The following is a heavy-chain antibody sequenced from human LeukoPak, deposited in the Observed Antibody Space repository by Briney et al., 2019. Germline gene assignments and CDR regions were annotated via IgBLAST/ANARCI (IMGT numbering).Heavy chain of an antibody. CDR1: GGSFSGYY. J-gene: IGHJ4*02. V-gene: IGHV4-59*08. D-gene: IGHD6-19*01. CDR2: IYYSGST. Sequence: SETLSLTCAVYGGSFSGYYWSWIRQPPGKGLGWIGYIYYSGSTNYNPSLKSRVTISVDTSKNQFSLKLSSVTAADTAVYYCARQQYSSGWYGGYYFDYWGQGTLVTVSS. CDR3: ARQQYSSGWYGGYYFDY.